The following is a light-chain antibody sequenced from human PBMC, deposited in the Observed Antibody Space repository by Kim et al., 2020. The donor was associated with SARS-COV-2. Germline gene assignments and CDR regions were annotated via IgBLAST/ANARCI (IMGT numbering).Light chain of an antibody. CDR2: RNN. CDR3: SAWDSSLSAWV. V-gene: IGLV10-54*01. Sequence: AQRTCTGNSNNGGDQGATWLQPDQDDRPKLLSYRNNNRSKGISERLSASRSGTTASLTITGLQPEDGADYYCSAWDSSLSAWVFGGGTQLTV. J-gene: IGLJ3*02. CDR1: SNNGGDQG.